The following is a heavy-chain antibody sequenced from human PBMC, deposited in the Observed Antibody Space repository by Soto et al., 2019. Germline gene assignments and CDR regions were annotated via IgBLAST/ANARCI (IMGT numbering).Heavy chain of an antibody. CDR3: AKDSGSSGLFDY. CDR1: GFTFSNYA. Sequence: EVQLLESGGGLVQPGGSLRLSCAVSGFTFSNYAMSWVRQSPGKGLEWVSVISGSGGSTFYADSVKGRFTISRDNSKKTLHLQMNSLRAEDTAVYYCAKDSGSSGLFDYWGQGTLVAVSS. D-gene: IGHD5-12*01. V-gene: IGHV3-23*01. CDR2: ISGSGGST. J-gene: IGHJ4*02.